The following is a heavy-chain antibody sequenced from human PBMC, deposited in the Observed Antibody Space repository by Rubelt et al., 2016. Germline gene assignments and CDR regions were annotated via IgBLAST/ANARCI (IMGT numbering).Heavy chain of an antibody. CDR1: GYTFTGYY. D-gene: IGHD1-1*01. V-gene: IGHV1-2*06. CDR2: INPNSGGT. CDR3: ARGVGTAFDP. Sequence: QVQLVQSGAEVKKPGASVKVSCKASGYTFTGYYMHWVRQAPGQGLEWVGRINPNSGGTNYAQKCQGRVTRTRDTAISTAYMELSRLRSDDTAVYYCARGVGTAFDPWGQGTLVTVSS. J-gene: IGHJ5*02.